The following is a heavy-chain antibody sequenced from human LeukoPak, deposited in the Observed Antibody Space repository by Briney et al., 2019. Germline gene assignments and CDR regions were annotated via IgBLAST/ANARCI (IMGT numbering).Heavy chain of an antibody. J-gene: IGHJ4*02. CDR1: GFTVSSNY. D-gene: IGHD2-2*01. V-gene: IGHV3-23*01. CDR2: ISGSGGST. CDR3: AKDRIVVVPAATDY. Sequence: GGSLRLSCAASGFTVSSNYMSWVRQAPGKGLEWVSTISGSGGSTYYADSVKGRFTISRDNSKNTLYLQMNSLRAEDTALYYCAKDRIVVVPAATDYWGQGTLVTVSS.